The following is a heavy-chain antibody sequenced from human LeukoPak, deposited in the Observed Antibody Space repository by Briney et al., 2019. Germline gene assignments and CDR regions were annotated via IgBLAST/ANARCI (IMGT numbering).Heavy chain of an antibody. CDR3: TARRIAAAGTNYDY. CDR1: GFTFRSFS. V-gene: IGHV3-15*01. J-gene: IGHJ4*02. Sequence: PGGSLRLSCAASGFTFRSFSMNWVRQAPGKGLEWVGRIKSKTDGGTTDYAAPVKGRFTISRDDSKNTLYLQMNSLKTEDTAVYYCTARRIAAAGTNYDYWGQGTLVTVSS. D-gene: IGHD6-13*01. CDR2: IKSKTDGGTT.